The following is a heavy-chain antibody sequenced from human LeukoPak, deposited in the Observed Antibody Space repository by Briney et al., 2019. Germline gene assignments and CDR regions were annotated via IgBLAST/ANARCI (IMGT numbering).Heavy chain of an antibody. Sequence: GGPLRLSCVASGFTFSGYAMSWVRQAPGKGLEWVSTISGSGGSLYYADSVKGRFTISRDTSKNAVYLQMNSLRAEDTAVYYCAKAGARGSGSYWWSFDYWGQGTLVTVSS. V-gene: IGHV3-23*01. J-gene: IGHJ4*02. CDR1: GFTFSGYA. CDR2: ISGSGGSL. D-gene: IGHD3-10*01. CDR3: AKAGARGSGSYWWSFDY.